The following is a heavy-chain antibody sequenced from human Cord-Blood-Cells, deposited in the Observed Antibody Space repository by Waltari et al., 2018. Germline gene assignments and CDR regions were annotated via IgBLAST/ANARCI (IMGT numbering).Heavy chain of an antibody. V-gene: IGHV4-39*01. CDR1: GGSISSSSYY. D-gene: IGHD3-9*01. CDR3: ASNDILTGYYAFDI. Sequence: QLQLQESGPGLVKPSETLSLTCTVSGGSISSSSYYWGWIRQPPGKGLEWIGSIYYSGNTYYNPSLKSRVTISVETSKNQFSLKLSSVTAADTAVYYCASNDILTGYYAFDIWGQGTMVTVSS. CDR2: IYYSGNT. J-gene: IGHJ3*02.